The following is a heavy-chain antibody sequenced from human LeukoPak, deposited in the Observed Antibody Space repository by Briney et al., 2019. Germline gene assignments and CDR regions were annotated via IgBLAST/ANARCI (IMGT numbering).Heavy chain of an antibody. CDR1: GYTFTSYG. CDR2: ISGYNGNT. V-gene: IGHV1-18*01. J-gene: IGHJ4*02. Sequence: ASVKVSCEASGYTFTSYGISWLRQAPGQGLEWLGWISGYNGNTNYAQKFQGRVTTTTETSTSTAYMELRSLRSDDTAVYYCARTCSGSSCYVIYWGQGTLLTVSS. CDR3: ARTCSGSSCYVIY. D-gene: IGHD2-2*01.